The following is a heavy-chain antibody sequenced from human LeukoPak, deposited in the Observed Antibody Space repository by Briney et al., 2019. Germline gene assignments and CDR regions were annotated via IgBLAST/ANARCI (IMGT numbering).Heavy chain of an antibody. CDR2: IYTSGST. CDR3: ARGGVVVAATENWFDP. J-gene: IGHJ5*02. Sequence: PSETLSLTCTVSGGSISSYYWSWIRQPAGKGLEWIGRIYTSGSTNYNPSLKSRVTMSVDTSKNQFSLKLSSVTAADTAVYYCARGGVVVAATENWFDPWGQGTLVTVSS. CDR1: GGSISSYY. V-gene: IGHV4-4*07. D-gene: IGHD2-15*01.